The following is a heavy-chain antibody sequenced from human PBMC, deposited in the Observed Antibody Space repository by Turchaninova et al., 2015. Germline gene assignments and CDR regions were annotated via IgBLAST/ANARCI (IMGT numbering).Heavy chain of an antibody. V-gene: IGHV2-5*02. D-gene: IGHD6-19*01. CDR1: GFSLSTSGVG. Sequence: QITLKESGPTRVKPTQPLTLTCTFSGFSLSTSGVGVGWTRQPPGKALGSLGLIYWDDDKRYSPSLKSRLTITKDTSKNQVVLTMTNMDPVDTATYYCAHRRPNSGGWDTGVFDQWGQGTLVTVSS. J-gene: IGHJ4*02. CDR3: AHRRPNSGGWDTGVFDQ. CDR2: IYWDDDK.